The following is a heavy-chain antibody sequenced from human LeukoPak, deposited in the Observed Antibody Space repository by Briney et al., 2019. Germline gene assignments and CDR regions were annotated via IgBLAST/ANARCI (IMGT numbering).Heavy chain of an antibody. V-gene: IGHV4-30-2*01. D-gene: IGHD3-22*01. Sequence: SETLSLTCTVSGGSISSGGYYWSWIRQPPGKGLEWIGYIYHSGSTYYNPSLKSRVTISVDRSKNQFSLKLSSVTAADTAVYYCARVSYYYDSNGLFDYWGQGTLVTVSS. CDR2: IYHSGST. J-gene: IGHJ4*02. CDR3: ARVSYYYDSNGLFDY. CDR1: GGSISSGGYY.